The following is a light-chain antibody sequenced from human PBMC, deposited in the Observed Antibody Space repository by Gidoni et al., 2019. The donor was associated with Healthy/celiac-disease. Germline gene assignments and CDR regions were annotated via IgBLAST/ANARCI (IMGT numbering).Light chain of an antibody. CDR1: SSDVGGYNY. V-gene: IGLV2-14*01. CDR2: DVS. Sequence: QSALTQPASVSGSPGQSITISCTGTSSDVGGYNYVSWYQQTPGKAPKLMIYDVSNRPSGVSNLFSGSKYGNTASLTISGLQAEDEADYYCSSYTSSSTLVVFGGGTKLTVL. J-gene: IGLJ2*01. CDR3: SSYTSSSTLVV.